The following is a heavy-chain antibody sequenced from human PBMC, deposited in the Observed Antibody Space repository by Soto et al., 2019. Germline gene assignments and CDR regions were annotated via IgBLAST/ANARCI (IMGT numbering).Heavy chain of an antibody. CDR3: ARDYYGSGNYPYFDY. Sequence: QVQLVESGGGVVQPGRSLRLSCAASGFTFSSYGMHWVRQAPGKGLEWVAVIWSDESNKYYADSVKGRFTISRDNSRNTLCLQMNSLRAEDTAVYYCARDYYGSGNYPYFDYWGQGTLVTVSS. J-gene: IGHJ4*02. CDR2: IWSDESNK. CDR1: GFTFSSYG. D-gene: IGHD3-10*01. V-gene: IGHV3-33*01.